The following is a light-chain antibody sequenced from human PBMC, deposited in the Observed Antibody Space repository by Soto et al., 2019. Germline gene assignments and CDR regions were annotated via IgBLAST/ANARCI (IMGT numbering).Light chain of an antibody. V-gene: IGKV3-15*01. Sequence: IVMTQSPATLSVSPGERATHSCRASQSVSSNLAWYQQKPGQAPRLLIFGASIRATGVPARFSAGGSGTEFTLTISSLQSEDFAIYYCQQYNDWPTYTFGQGTKVDIK. CDR1: QSVSSN. CDR2: GAS. J-gene: IGKJ2*01. CDR3: QQYNDWPTYT.